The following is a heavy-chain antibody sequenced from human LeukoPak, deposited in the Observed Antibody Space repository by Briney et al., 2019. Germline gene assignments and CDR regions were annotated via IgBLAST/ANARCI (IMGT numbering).Heavy chain of an antibody. CDR1: GYTFTGYY. CDR2: INPNSGGT. CDR3: ARGVATIFPPDY. D-gene: IGHD5-12*01. Sequence: ASVKVSCKASGYTFTGYYMHWVRQAPGQGLEWMGWINPNSGGTNYAQKFQGRITMTRDTSISTAYMELSRLRSDDTAVYYCARGVATIFPPDYWGQGTLVTVSS. J-gene: IGHJ4*02. V-gene: IGHV1-2*02.